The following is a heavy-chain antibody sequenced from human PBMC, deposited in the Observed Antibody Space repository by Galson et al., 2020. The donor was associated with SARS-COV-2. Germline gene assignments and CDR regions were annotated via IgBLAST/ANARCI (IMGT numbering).Heavy chain of an antibody. CDR3: GRGGDYYDFWSGYYGDAGACDS. CDR1: GGSISSYY. Sequence: SQTLSLTCTVSGGSISSYYWSWIRQPPGKGLEWIGYIHYRGSTNYNPSLKSRVTISVDTSKNQFSLKLSSVTAADTAVYYCGRGGDYYDFWSGYYGDAGACDSWGQGTMVTVSS. J-gene: IGHJ3*02. D-gene: IGHD3-3*01. V-gene: IGHV4-59*01. CDR2: IHYRGST.